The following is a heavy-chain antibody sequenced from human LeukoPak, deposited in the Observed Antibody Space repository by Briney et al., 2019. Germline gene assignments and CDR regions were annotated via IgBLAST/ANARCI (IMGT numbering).Heavy chain of an antibody. J-gene: IGHJ4*02. D-gene: IGHD4-17*01. CDR3: ARGSRFGDYVGGSDY. CDR2: INPNSGGT. V-gene: IGHV1-2*02. CDR1: GYTFTGYY. Sequence: ASVKVSCKASGYTFTGYYMRWVRQAPGQGLEWMGWINPNSGGTNYAQKFQGRVTITADESTSTAYMELSSLRSEDTAVYYCARGSRFGDYVGGSDYWGQGTLVTVSS.